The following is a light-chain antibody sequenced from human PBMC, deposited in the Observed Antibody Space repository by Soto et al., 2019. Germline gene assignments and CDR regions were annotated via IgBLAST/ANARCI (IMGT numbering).Light chain of an antibody. CDR3: QQYNIYPLT. V-gene: IGKV1-5*03. J-gene: IGKJ4*01. CDR1: QTISTW. Sequence: DIQMTQSPSTLSAFVGGRVTITCRASQTISTWLAWYQQKPGKAPKLLIYKASNLESGVPSRFSGSGAGTEFTLTISSLQPDDFATYHCQQYNIYPLTFGGGTQVEVK. CDR2: KAS.